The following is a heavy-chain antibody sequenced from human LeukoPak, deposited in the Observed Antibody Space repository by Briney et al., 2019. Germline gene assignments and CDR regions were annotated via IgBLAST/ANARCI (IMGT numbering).Heavy chain of an antibody. J-gene: IGHJ3*02. D-gene: IGHD6-13*01. Sequence: SETLSLTCTVSGGSISSSSYYWGWIRQPPGKGLEWIGSIYYSGSTYYNPSLKSRVTISVDTSKNQFSLKLSSVTAADTAVYYCARPAYSSRWHARAFDIWGQGTMVTVSS. CDR3: ARPAYSSRWHARAFDI. CDR2: IYYSGST. V-gene: IGHV4-39*01. CDR1: GGSISSSSYY.